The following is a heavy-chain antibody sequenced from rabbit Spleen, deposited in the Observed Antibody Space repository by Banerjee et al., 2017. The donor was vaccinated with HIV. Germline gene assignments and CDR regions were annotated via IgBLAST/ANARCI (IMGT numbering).Heavy chain of an antibody. CDR1: GFSFSVSYY. CDR2: IDTGSSGST. CDR3: ARDHNGGSRVDLRL. Sequence: QEQLEESGGDLVKPGASLTLTCTASGFSFSVSYYMCWVRQAPGKGLEWIGCIDTGSSGSTYYASWAKGRFTIFKTSSTTVILHMTSLTAADTATYFCARDHNGGSRVDLRLWCPGTLVTVS. D-gene: IGHD2-1*01. J-gene: IGHJ6*01. V-gene: IGHV1S45*01.